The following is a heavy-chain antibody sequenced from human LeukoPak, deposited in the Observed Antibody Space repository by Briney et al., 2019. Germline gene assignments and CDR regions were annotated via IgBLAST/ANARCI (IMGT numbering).Heavy chain of an antibody. J-gene: IGHJ4*02. D-gene: IGHD6-13*01. CDR3: AKEKVFTSTSWTTIEH. Sequence: QPGRSLRLSCAASGFTFSSYAMHWVRQAPGKGLEWVAVISYDGNAKHYADSVKGRFTISRDNSKSTLYLQMNSLRSEDTAVYYCAKEKVFTSTSWTTIEHWGQGTLVTVSS. V-gene: IGHV3-30*04. CDR2: ISYDGNAK. CDR1: GFTFSSYA.